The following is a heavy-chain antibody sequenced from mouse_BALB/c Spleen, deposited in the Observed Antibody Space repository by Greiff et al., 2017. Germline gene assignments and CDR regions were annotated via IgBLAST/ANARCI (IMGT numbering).Heavy chain of an antibody. V-gene: IGHV3-2*02. Sequence: EVNLVESGPGLVKPSQSLSLTCTVTGYSITSDYAWNWIRQFPGNKLEWMGYISYSGSTSYNPSLKSRISITRDTSKNQFFLQLNSVTTEDTATYYCARWAAWFAYWGQGTLVTVSA. CDR1: GYSITSDYA. J-gene: IGHJ3*01. CDR2: ISYSGST. CDR3: ARWAAWFAY.